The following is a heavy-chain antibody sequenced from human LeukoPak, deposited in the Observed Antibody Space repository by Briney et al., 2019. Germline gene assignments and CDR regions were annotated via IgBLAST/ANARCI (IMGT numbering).Heavy chain of an antibody. V-gene: IGHV1-18*01. J-gene: IGHJ4*02. Sequence: ASVNVSCKASGYTFTSYGISWVRQAPGQGLEWMGLISAYNGNTNYAQNLQGRVTMTTDTSTSTAYMDVRSLRSDDTAVYYCARGYSGYDYFDSWGQGTLVPVSS. CDR1: GYTFTSYG. CDR3: ARGYSGYDYFDS. CDR2: ISAYNGNT. D-gene: IGHD5-12*01.